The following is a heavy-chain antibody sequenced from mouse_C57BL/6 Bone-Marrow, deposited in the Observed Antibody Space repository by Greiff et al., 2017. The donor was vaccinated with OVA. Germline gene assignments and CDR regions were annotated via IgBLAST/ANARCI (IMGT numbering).Heavy chain of an antibody. V-gene: IGHV1-5*01. J-gene: IGHJ1*03. D-gene: IGHD1-1*01. CDR1: GYTFTSYW. CDR2: IYPGNSDT. Sequence: VQLQQSGTVLARPGASVKMSCKTSGYTFTSYWMHWVKQRPGQGLEWIGAIYPGNSDTSYNQKFKGKAKLTAVTSASTAYIELSSLTNEDSAVYYCTREVYYYGSSLSYWYFDVWGTGTTVTVSS. CDR3: TREVYYYGSSLSYWYFDV.